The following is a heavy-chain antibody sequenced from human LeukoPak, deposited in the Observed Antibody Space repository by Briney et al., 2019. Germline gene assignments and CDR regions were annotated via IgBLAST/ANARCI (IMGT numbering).Heavy chain of an antibody. Sequence: GGSLRLSCAASGFTFSSYWMSRVRQAPGKGLEWVANIKQDGSEKYYVDSVKGRFTISRDNAKNSLYLQMNSLRAEDTAVYYCARVRYNWKLEWWFDPWGQGTLVTVSS. CDR2: IKQDGSEK. D-gene: IGHD1-20*01. V-gene: IGHV3-7*01. CDR3: ARVRYNWKLEWWFDP. CDR1: GFTFSSYW. J-gene: IGHJ5*02.